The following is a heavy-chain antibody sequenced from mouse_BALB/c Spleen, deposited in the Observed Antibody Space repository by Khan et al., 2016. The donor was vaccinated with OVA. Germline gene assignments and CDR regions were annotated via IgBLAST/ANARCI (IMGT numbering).Heavy chain of an antibody. Sequence: LVKTGASVKISCKASGYSFTGYYMHWVKQSHGKSLEWIGYISCYNGATTYNQKFKGKATFTVDTSSSTAYMQFNSLTSEDSAVYYCAISHLRWLYAMDYWGQGTSVTVSS. J-gene: IGHJ4*01. CDR1: GYSFTGYY. CDR3: AISHLRWLYAMDY. V-gene: IGHV1S34*01. CDR2: ISCYNGAT. D-gene: IGHD2-2*01.